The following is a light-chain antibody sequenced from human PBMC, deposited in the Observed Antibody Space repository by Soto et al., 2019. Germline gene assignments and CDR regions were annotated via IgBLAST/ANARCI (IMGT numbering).Light chain of an antibody. CDR1: SSDVGDYDY. CDR2: DVS. Sequence: QSALTQPASVSGSPGQSITISCTGTSSDVGDYDYVSWYQQHPGKAPKLMFYDVSNRPSGVSNRFSGSKSGNTAYLTISGLQAEDEGYYYCSSYTSSGTLVLFGGGTKLTVL. J-gene: IGLJ2*01. V-gene: IGLV2-14*01. CDR3: SSYTSSGTLVL.